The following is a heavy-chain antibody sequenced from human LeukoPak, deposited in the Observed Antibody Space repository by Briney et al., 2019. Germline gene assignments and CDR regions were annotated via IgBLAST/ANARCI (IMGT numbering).Heavy chain of an antibody. V-gene: IGHV3-48*03. J-gene: IGHJ4*02. CDR2: ISRSGSTI. Sequence: PAGSLRLSCAASGLTSSSYETNWVRQAQGKGLEWVSSISRSGSTIYYTDSVKGRFTIPRDNAKNSLYLQMNSLRAADTAVYYCARGSPPVYWVRGTLVTVSS. CDR3: ARGSPPVY. CDR1: GLTSSSYE.